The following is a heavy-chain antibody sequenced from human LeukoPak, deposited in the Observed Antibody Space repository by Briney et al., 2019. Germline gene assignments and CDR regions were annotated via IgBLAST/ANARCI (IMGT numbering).Heavy chain of an antibody. Sequence: ASVRVSCKASGYTFASYGISWVRQAPGQGLEWMGWISAYNDNTKYAQNLQGRVTLTTDTSTSTAYMELRSLTSGDTALYYCARDTARITTPGGPDYWGQGTLVTVSS. CDR1: GYTFASYG. J-gene: IGHJ4*02. CDR3: ARDTARITTPGGPDY. V-gene: IGHV1-18*01. D-gene: IGHD6-13*01. CDR2: ISAYNDNT.